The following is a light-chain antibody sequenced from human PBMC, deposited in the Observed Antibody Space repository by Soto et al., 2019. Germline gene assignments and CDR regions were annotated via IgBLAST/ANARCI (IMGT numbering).Light chain of an antibody. V-gene: IGKV3-11*01. CDR2: DAA. J-gene: IGKJ4*01. CDR3: QHRNNWPPGAA. CDR1: QSVGTY. Sequence: EIALTQSPATLSLSPGERATLSCRASQSVGTYLAWYQQKPGQAPRLLIYDAAYRATGIPARFSGSRSGTDFTLTISSLEPEDFAGYDCQHRNNWPPGAAFGGGTKVEIK.